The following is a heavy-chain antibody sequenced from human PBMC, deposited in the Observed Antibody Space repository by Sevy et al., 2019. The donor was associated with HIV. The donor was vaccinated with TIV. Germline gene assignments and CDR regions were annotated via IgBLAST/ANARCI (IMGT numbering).Heavy chain of an antibody. Sequence: GGSRRLSCAASGFTFSSYSLNWVRQAPGKGLEGVSYISSSSSTIYYADSVKGRFTISRDNAKNSLYLQMNSLRAEDTAVYYCAREGVVPAAMGSWFDPWGQGTLVTVSS. D-gene: IGHD2-2*01. CDR3: AREGVVPAAMGSWFDP. V-gene: IGHV3-48*01. CDR2: ISSSSSTI. J-gene: IGHJ5*02. CDR1: GFTFSSYS.